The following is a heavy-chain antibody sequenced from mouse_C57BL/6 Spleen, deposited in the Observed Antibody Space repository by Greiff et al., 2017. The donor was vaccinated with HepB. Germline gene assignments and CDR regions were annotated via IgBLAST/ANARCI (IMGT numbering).Heavy chain of an antibody. CDR2: ISSGGDYI. J-gene: IGHJ4*01. CDR3: TRDLPYDYDPYYYAMDY. CDR1: GFTFSSYA. Sequence: EVMLVESGEGLVKPGGSLKLSCAASGFTFSSYAMSWVRQTPEKRLEWVAYISSGGDYIYYADTVKGRFTISRDNARNTLYLQMSSLKSEDTAMYYCTRDLPYDYDPYYYAMDYWGQGTSVTVSS. V-gene: IGHV5-9-1*02. D-gene: IGHD2-4*01.